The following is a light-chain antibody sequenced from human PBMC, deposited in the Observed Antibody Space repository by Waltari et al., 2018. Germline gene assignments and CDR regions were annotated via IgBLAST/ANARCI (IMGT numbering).Light chain of an antibody. CDR2: AAS. CDR1: QGISSY. V-gene: IGKV1-8*01. J-gene: IGKJ2*01. CDR3: QQYYSYPRYT. Sequence: AIRITQSPSSLSAPTGDRVTITCRASQGISSYLAWYQQKPVKAPKLLIYAASTLQSGVPSRFSGSGSGTDFTLTISCLQSEDLATYYCQQYYSYPRYTFGQGTKLEIK.